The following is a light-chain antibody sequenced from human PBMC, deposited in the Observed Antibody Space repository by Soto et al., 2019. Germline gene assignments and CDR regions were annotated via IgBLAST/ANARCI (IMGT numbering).Light chain of an antibody. J-gene: IGKJ1*01. CDR3: QQYGTSPWT. CDR2: VAS. V-gene: IGKV3-20*01. Sequence: EIVLTQSPGTLSLSPGERATLSCRASESISNSYLAWYQQKPGQAPRVLIYVASTRATGIPARFSGSGSGTDFTLSISRVEPEDFAVYYFQQYGTSPWTFGQGTKVEIK. CDR1: ESISNSY.